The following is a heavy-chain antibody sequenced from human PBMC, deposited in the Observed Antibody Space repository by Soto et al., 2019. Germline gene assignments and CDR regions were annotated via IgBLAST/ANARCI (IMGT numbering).Heavy chain of an antibody. D-gene: IGHD6-19*01. CDR1: GFTFSSYA. V-gene: IGHV3-23*01. CDR2: ISGSGGST. CDR3: ARRTSGWYFDY. J-gene: IGHJ4*02. Sequence: EVQLLESGGGLVQPGGSLRLSCTASGFTFSSYAMNWVRQAPGKGLEWVSVISGSGGSTYYADSVKGRFTISRDNSKNTLYLQMNSRRAGDTAVYYCARRTSGWYFDYWGQGTLVTVSS.